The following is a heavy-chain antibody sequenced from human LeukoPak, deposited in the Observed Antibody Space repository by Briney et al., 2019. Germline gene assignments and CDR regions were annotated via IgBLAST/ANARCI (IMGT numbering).Heavy chain of an antibody. J-gene: IGHJ4*02. CDR1: GYSISSSNW. D-gene: IGHD3-3*02. CDR3: ARFHFWSGIYYFDY. Sequence: PSETLSLTGAVSGYSISSSNWWGWIRQPPGKGLEWIGYIYYSGSTNYNPSLKSRVTMSVDTSKNQFSLKLSSVTALDTAVYYCARFHFWSGIYYFDYWGQGTLVTVSS. CDR2: IYYSGST. V-gene: IGHV4-28*06.